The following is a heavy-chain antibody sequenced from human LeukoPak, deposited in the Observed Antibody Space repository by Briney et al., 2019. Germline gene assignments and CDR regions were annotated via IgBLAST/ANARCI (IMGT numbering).Heavy chain of an antibody. CDR3: AYSFPESGSVGTLHY. V-gene: IGHV2-5*02. D-gene: IGHD5/OR15-5a*01. CDR2: IYWDDDK. CDR1: GFPLRTSGGG. Sequence: SGLTLMNPTQTLTLTCTFSGFPLRTSGGGVGWIRQPPVKALEWLPLIYWDDDKRYRPSLKSRLTITKDTSKNQVVLTMTNMDPVDTGTYYCAYSFPESGSVGTLHYWGQGTLVTVSS. J-gene: IGHJ4*02.